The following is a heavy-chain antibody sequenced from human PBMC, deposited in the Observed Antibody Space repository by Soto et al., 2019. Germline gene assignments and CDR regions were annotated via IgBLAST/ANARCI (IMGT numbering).Heavy chain of an antibody. CDR2: ISGSGGST. Sequence: GGSLRLSCAASGFTFSSYAMSWVRQAPGKGLEWVSAISGSGGSTYYADSVKGRFTISRDNSKNTLYLQMNSLRAEDTAVYYCANRPRYCSSTSCFDYWGQGTLVTVSS. J-gene: IGHJ4*02. V-gene: IGHV3-23*01. D-gene: IGHD2-2*01. CDR3: ANRPRYCSSTSCFDY. CDR1: GFTFSSYA.